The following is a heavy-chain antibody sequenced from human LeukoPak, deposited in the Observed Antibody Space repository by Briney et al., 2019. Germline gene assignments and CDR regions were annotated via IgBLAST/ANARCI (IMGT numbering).Heavy chain of an antibody. V-gene: IGHV3-30-3*01. CDR2: ISYDGSNK. Sequence: GGSLRLSCAASGFTFSSYAMHWVRQAPGKGLEWVAVISYDGSNKYYADSVKGRFTISRDNSKNTLYLQMNSLRAEDTAVYYCARDPCLTCVLKMGRAVRSSWADYWGQGTLVTVSS. D-gene: IGHD2-2*01. J-gene: IGHJ4*02. CDR1: GFTFSSYA. CDR3: ARDPCLTCVLKMGRAVRSSWADY.